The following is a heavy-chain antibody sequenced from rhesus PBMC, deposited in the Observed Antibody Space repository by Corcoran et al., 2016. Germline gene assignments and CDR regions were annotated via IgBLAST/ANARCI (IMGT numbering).Heavy chain of an antibody. V-gene: IGHV4-80*01. Sequence: QVQLQESGPGLVKPSEILSLTCAVSGASISSYWWNWIRQPPGKGLEWIGEIDGNTGTTNYNPSLKSRVTISKDASKNQFSLKLTSVTAADTAVYYCARDSLENSRDYWGQGVLVTVSS. CDR3: ARDSLENSRDY. CDR1: GASISSYW. J-gene: IGHJ4*01. CDR2: IDGNTGTT. D-gene: IGHD1-1*01.